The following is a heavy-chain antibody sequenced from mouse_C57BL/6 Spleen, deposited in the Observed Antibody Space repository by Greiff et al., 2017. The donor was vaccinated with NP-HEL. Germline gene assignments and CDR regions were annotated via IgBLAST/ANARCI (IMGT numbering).Heavy chain of an antibody. Sequence: VQLQQSGPELVKPGASVKMSCKASGYTFTDYNMHWVKQSHGKSLEWIGYINPNNGGTSYNQKFKGKATLTVNKSSSTAYMELRSLTSEDSAVYYCTSGGHHHYFDYWGQGTTLTVSS. J-gene: IGHJ2*01. CDR1: GYTFTDYN. V-gene: IGHV1-22*01. CDR3: TSGGHHHYFDY. CDR2: INPNNGGT. D-gene: IGHD3-3*01.